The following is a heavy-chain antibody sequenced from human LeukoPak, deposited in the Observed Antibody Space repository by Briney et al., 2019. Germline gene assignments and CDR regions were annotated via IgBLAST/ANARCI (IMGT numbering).Heavy chain of an antibody. CDR1: GGSFSGYY. CDR2: INHSGST. V-gene: IGHV4-34*01. Sequence: SETLSLTCAVYGGSFSGYYWSWIRQPPGKGLEWIGEINHSGSTNYNPSPKSRGTISVYTSKNKFSLKLSSVLAADTAVYYCARSLWVVATIFGYWGQGTLVTVSS. CDR3: ARSLWVVATIFGY. D-gene: IGHD5-12*01. J-gene: IGHJ4*02.